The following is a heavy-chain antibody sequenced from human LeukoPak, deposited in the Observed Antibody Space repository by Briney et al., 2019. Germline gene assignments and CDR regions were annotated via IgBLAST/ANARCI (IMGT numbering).Heavy chain of an antibody. CDR1: TFTFSNYA. CDR2: ISASGGGT. Sequence: PGGSLRISCTTSTFTFSNYAMSWVRQAPGKGLEWVSAISASGGGTYYADSVKGRFTISRDNSKNTLYLQMNSLRADDTAVYFCAKEKESFYDVLTGSDYWGQGTLVTVSS. D-gene: IGHD3-9*01. CDR3: AKEKESFYDVLTGSDY. V-gene: IGHV3-23*01. J-gene: IGHJ4*02.